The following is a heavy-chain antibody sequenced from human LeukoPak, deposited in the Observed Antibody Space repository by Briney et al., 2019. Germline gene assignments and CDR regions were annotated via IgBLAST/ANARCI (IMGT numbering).Heavy chain of an antibody. J-gene: IGHJ6*02. CDR1: DGSINTGGYS. CDR2: IYAHGAA. V-gene: IGHV4-30-2*01. CDR3: AGLSATYYACMGEEV. D-gene: IGHD1-26*01. Sequence: SETLSLTCAISDGSINTGGYSWTWIRQPPGKGLEWIGFIYAHGAAFYSPSLASRVTISIDSAKNEFSLTLRSVTAADTGVYFCAGLSATYYACMGEEVWGQGTTVIVSS.